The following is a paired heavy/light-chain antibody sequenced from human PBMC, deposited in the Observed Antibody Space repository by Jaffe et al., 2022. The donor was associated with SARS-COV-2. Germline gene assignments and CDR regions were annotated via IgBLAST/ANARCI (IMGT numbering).Light chain of an antibody. CDR2: AAS. V-gene: IGKV1-17*01. J-gene: IGKJ3*01. CDR3: LQHNTYPFT. Sequence: DIQMTQSPSSLSASVGDRVTITCRASQDIRIFLGWYQHKPGKAPRRLIYAASSLQGGVPSRFSGTGSGTEFTLTISSLQPEDSATYYCLQHNTYPFTFGPGTKVDIK. CDR1: QDIRIF.
Heavy chain of an antibody. CDR1: GFTFSGHD. CDR3: VKGAWLDDD. CDR2: IIGRDDST. J-gene: IGHJ4*02. V-gene: IGHV3-23*01. Sequence: VQLLESGGGLVQPGGSLRLSCAASGFTFSGHDMSWVRQAPGKGMEWVSVIIGRDDSTHYVDSVKGRFTISRDNSKNMLYLQLNSLRAEDTAVYYCVKGAWLDDDWGQGTLVTVSS. D-gene: IGHD6-19*01.